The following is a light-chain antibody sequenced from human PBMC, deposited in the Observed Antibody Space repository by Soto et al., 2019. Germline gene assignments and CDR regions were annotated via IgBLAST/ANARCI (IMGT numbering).Light chain of an antibody. CDR2: DVS. J-gene: IGLJ3*02. CDR1: SSDVGGYNY. V-gene: IGLV2-14*03. CDR3: GSYTTNSTRV. Sequence: SALTQPASVSGSPGQSIAISCTGTSSDVGGYNYVSWYKHHPGKAPKLIIFDVSNRPSGVSNRFSGYKSGNTASLTISGLQAEDEADYYCGSYTTNSTRVFGGGTKLTVL.